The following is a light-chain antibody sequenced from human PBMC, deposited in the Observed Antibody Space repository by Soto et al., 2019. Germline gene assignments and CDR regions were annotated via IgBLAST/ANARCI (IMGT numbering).Light chain of an antibody. V-gene: IGKV3-15*01. CDR3: QQYNNWPYT. CDR2: GAS. Sequence: EIVMTQSPATLSVSPGEGATLSCRASQSVRSNLAWYRQKPGQAPSLLIYGASTRASGIPAKFSASGSGTEFALTISSLQSEDFAAYYCQQYNNWPYTFGQGTRLEIK. J-gene: IGKJ2*01. CDR1: QSVRSN.